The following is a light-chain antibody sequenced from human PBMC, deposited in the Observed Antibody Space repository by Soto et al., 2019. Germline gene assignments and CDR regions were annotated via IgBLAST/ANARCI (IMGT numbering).Light chain of an antibody. CDR3: QQANSFPYT. CDR1: QDISSW. J-gene: IGKJ2*01. Sequence: DIQMTQSPSSVSASVGDRVTITCRASQDISSWLAWYQRKPGKAPKLLMYSASTLLSGVPSRFSGSGSGTDFTLTISSLQPEDFATYYCQQANSFPYTFGQGTKLEIK. V-gene: IGKV1-12*01. CDR2: SAS.